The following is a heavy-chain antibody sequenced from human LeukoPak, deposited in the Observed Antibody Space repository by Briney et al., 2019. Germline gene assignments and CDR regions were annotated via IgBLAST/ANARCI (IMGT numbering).Heavy chain of an antibody. Sequence: PSETLSLTCTVSGGSISSSSYYWGWIRQPPGKGLEWIGSISYSGSTYYNPSLKSRVTISVDSSKNQFSLKLSSVTAADTAVYYCARGGVVTPHYWGQGTLVTVSS. CDR3: ARGGVVTPHY. CDR2: ISYSGST. CDR1: GGSISSSSYY. J-gene: IGHJ4*02. V-gene: IGHV4-39*01. D-gene: IGHD2-21*02.